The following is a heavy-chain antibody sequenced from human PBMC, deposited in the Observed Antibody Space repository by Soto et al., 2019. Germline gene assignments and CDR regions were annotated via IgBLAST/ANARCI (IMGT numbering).Heavy chain of an antibody. CDR2: IYFDGITT. J-gene: IGHJ4*02. V-gene: IGHV3-74*01. CDR1: GFTFNAHW. D-gene: IGHD1-26*01. Sequence: GGSLRLSCTASGFTFNAHWMHWVRQAPGKGLVWVSRIYFDGITTNYADSVKGRLTVSRDNAKNTVYLHVNTLRDEDTAVYYCARGGAMGVDYWGQGTLVTVSS. CDR3: ARGGAMGVDY.